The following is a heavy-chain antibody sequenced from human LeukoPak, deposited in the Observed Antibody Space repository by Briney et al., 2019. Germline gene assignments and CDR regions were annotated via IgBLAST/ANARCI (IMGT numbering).Heavy chain of an antibody. CDR2: IIPIFGTA. Sequence: ASVKVSCKASGGTFSSYAISWVRQAPRQGLEWMGGIIPIFGTANYAQKFQGRVTITADKSTSTAYMELSSLRSEDTAVYYCARVNGSRAFDIWGQGTMVTVSS. V-gene: IGHV1-69*06. CDR1: GGTFSSYA. CDR3: ARVNGSRAFDI. J-gene: IGHJ3*02. D-gene: IGHD2-8*01.